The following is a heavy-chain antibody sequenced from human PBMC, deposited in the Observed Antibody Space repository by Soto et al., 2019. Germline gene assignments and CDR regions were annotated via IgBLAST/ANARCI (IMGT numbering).Heavy chain of an antibody. CDR3: AKVFKQLVFDY. CDR2: ISYDGSNK. D-gene: IGHD4-4*01. J-gene: IGHJ4*02. V-gene: IGHV3-30*18. CDR1: GFTFSSYG. Sequence: GGSLRLSCAASGFTFSSYGMHWVRQAPGKGLEWVAVISYDGSNKYYADSVKGRFTISRDNSKNTLYLQMNSLRAEYTALYYLAKVFKQLVFDYWGRGTLVTV.